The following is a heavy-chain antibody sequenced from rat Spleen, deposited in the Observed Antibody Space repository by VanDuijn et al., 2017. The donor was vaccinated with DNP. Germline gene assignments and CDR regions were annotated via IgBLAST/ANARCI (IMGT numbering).Heavy chain of an antibody. CDR1: GFTFSNYY. CDR3: VTQTYYGMGKFEY. D-gene: IGHD1-9*01. J-gene: IGHJ2*01. Sequence: EVQLVESGGGLVQPGRSMKLSCVVSGFTFSNYYTAWVRQASTKGLEWVAVISPGGTSTHYRDSVKCRFTISRDNTKNTQYMQMDSRRSEDTATYYCVTQTYYGMGKFEYWGQGVMVTVSS. CDR2: ISPGGTST. V-gene: IGHV5-25*01.